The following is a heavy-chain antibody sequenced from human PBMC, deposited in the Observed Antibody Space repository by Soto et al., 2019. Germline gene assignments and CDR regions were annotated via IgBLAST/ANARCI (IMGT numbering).Heavy chain of an antibody. CDR2: ISGSGGST. V-gene: IGHV3-23*01. CDR3: AKERNFWSGTAGFDS. D-gene: IGHD3-3*01. Sequence: PGGSLRLSCVGSGFTFSMFAMSWVRQAPGKGLEWISSISGSGGSTYYADSVKGRFTVSRDNSKTTVFLQMNSLRTEDTAVYFCAKERNFWSGTAGFDSWGQGSPVTGLL. J-gene: IGHJ5*01. CDR1: GFTFSMFA.